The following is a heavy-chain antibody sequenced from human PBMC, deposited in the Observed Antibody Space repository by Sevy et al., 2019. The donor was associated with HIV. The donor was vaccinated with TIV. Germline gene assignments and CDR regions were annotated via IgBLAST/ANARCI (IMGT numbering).Heavy chain of an antibody. CDR2: ISAYNRNT. J-gene: IGHJ3*02. V-gene: IGHV1-18*01. CDR1: GYTFTSYG. Sequence: GTVKVSCKASGYTFTSYGISWVRQAPGQGLEWMGWISAYNRNTNYAQKLQGRVTMSTDTSTSTAYMELRSLRSDDTAVYYCGLITGAFDIWGQGTMVPVSS. CDR3: GLITGAFDI. D-gene: IGHD3-22*01.